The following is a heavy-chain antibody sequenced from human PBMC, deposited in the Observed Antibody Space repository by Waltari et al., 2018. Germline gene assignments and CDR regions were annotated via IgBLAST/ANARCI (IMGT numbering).Heavy chain of an antibody. CDR3: ARQRQQQLVLFDY. CDR1: GYSISSGYY. J-gene: IGHJ4*02. V-gene: IGHV4-38-2*01. D-gene: IGHD6-13*01. Sequence: QVQLQESGPGLVKPSETLSLTCAVSGYSISSGYYWGWIRQPPGKGLEWIGSIDHSGSTYYTPSLKSRVTISVDTSKNQFSLKLSSVTAADTAVYYCARQRQQQLVLFDYWGQGTLVTVSS. CDR2: IDHSGST.